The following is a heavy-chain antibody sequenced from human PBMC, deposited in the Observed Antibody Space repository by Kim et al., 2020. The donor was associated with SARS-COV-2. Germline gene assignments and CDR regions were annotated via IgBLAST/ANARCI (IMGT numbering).Heavy chain of an antibody. D-gene: IGHD5-12*01. V-gene: IGHV4-30-4*01. CDR2: IYYSGST. CDR1: GGSISSGDYY. Sequence: SETLSLTCTVSGGSISSGDYYWSWIRQPPGKGLEWIGYIYYSGSTYYNPSLKSRVTISVDTAKNQFSLKLSSVTAADTAVYYCARVPNTDVEMATKIDDYWGQGTLVTVSS. CDR3: ARVPNTDVEMATKIDDY. J-gene: IGHJ4*02.